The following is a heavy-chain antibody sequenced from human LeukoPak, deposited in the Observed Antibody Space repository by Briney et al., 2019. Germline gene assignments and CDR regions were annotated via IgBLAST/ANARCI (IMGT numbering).Heavy chain of an antibody. CDR1: GGTFSSYA. CDR2: IIPIFGTA. Sequence: ASVKVSCKASGGTFSSYAISWVRQAPGQGLEWIGGIIPIFGTANYAQKFQGRVTITADESTSTAYVELSSLRSEDTAVYYCARAVYNWNPTHCYYMDVWGKGTTVTVSS. CDR3: ARAVYNWNPTHCYYMDV. D-gene: IGHD1-1*01. J-gene: IGHJ6*03. V-gene: IGHV1-69*13.